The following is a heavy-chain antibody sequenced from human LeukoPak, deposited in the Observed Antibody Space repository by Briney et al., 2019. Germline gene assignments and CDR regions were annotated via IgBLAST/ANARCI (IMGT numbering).Heavy chain of an antibody. CDR1: GYTFTSYP. D-gene: IGHD4-17*01. J-gene: IGHJ4*02. V-gene: IGHV1-18*01. CDR2: ITTYNGNT. CDR3: ARGYDYGDYVGDFDY. Sequence: ASVKASCKASGYTFTSYPISWVRQAPGQGLEWMGWITTYNGNTNYAQKLQGRVTMTTDTSTSTAYMDLRGLRSDDTAVYYCARGYDYGDYVGDFDYWGQGIMVTVSS.